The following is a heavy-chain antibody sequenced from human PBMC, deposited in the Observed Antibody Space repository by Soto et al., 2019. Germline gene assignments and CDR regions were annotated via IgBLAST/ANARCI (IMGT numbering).Heavy chain of an antibody. CDR3: VRQPIEASVSDWFDP. Sequence: PSETLSLTCTVSGGSINNGDYYWTWIRQPPGKGLEVIGYIYYTGGTSYNLFLRSRLAFSMNTSKTQFSLSLTSVTAADTAVYYCVRQPIEASVSDWFDPWGQGLLVTAPQ. V-gene: IGHV4-30-4*01. D-gene: IGHD2-21*01. J-gene: IGHJ5*02. CDR2: IYYTGGT. CDR1: GGSINNGDYY.